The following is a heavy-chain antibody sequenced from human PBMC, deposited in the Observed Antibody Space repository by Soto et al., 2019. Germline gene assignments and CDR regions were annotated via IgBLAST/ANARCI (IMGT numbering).Heavy chain of an antibody. CDR2: INAGNGNT. J-gene: IGHJ6*03. CDR1: GYNFSSHD. D-gene: IGHD2-21*01. V-gene: IGHV1-3*01. CDR3: ARYSFYCGGRYCYHYSFYMDV. Sequence: QVHLVQAGAEVRKPGASVQVSCKASGYNFSSHDIHWVRQAPGQGLEWMGWINAGNGNTRYSQKFQDRITITRDASASTAYMELSSLRSEDTAIYYCARYSFYCGGRYCYHYSFYMDVWGKGTTVTVSS.